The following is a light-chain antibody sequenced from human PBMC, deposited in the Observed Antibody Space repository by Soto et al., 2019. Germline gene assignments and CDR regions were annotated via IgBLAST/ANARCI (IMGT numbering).Light chain of an antibody. Sequence: EVVMTQSPATLSVSPGERVTFSCRASQSVTTNLAWYQHKPGQSPRLLISDASTGASGIPPRFSGSGSGTEFTLTIDRLKSADFAVSYCQQYDRWPVTFGGGTKV. CDR2: DAS. V-gene: IGKV3-15*01. CDR3: QQYDRWPVT. CDR1: QSVTTN. J-gene: IGKJ4*01.